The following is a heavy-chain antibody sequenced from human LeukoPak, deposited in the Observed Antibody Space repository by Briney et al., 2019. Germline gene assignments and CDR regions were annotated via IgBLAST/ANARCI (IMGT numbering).Heavy chain of an antibody. CDR2: ISSSGSTI. CDR3: ARDGVRSSIAARRQYYFDY. D-gene: IGHD6-6*01. CDR1: GFTFSDNY. Sequence: GGSLRLSCAASGFTFSDNYMSWIRQAPGKGLEWVSYISSSGSTIYYADSVKGRFTISRDNAKNSLYLQMNSLRAEDTAVYYCARDGVRSSIAARRQYYFDYWGQGTLVTVSS. J-gene: IGHJ4*02. V-gene: IGHV3-11*01.